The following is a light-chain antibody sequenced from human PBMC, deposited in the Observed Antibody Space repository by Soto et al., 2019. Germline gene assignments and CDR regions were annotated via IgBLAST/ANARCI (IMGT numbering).Light chain of an antibody. J-gene: IGLJ2*01. V-gene: IGLV2-14*03. Sequence: QSALTQPASVSGSPGQSITISCTGTSSDVGGYNYVSWYQQHPGKVPKLMIYDVSNQPSGVSNRFSGSKSGSTASLTISGLQAEDEADYYCSSYTSSSTVVFGGGTKVTVL. CDR2: DVS. CDR1: SSDVGGYNY. CDR3: SSYTSSSTVV.